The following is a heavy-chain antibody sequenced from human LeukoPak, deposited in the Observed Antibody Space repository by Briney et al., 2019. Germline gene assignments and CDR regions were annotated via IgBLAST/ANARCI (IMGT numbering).Heavy chain of an antibody. CDR3: ANLGGMTTLRFDP. D-gene: IGHD4-11*01. CDR2: ISGSGGST. J-gene: IGHJ5*02. Sequence: PGGSLRLSCAASGFTFSSYGMSWVRQAPGKGLEWVSAISGSGGSTYYADSVKGRFTISRDNSKNTLYLQMNSLRAEDTAVYYCANLGGMTTLRFDPWGQGTLVTVSS. CDR1: GFTFSSYG. V-gene: IGHV3-23*01.